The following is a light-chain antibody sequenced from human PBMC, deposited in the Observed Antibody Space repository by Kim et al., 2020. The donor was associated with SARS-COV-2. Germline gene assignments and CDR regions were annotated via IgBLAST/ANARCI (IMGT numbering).Light chain of an antibody. Sequence: ASVGNEVTIPGLASQGISSYLAWYQQKPGKAPKLLICAASTLQSGVPSRFSGSGSGTEFTLTISSLQPEDFATYYCQQLNSYPLTFGGGTKVDIK. CDR1: QGISSY. CDR2: AAS. J-gene: IGKJ4*01. V-gene: IGKV1-9*01. CDR3: QQLNSYPLT.